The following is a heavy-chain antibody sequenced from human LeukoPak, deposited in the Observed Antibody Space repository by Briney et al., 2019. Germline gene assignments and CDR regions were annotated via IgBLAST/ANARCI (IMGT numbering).Heavy chain of an antibody. Sequence: PSETPSLTCAVSGYSISSGYYWGWIRQPPGKGLEWIGSIYHSGSTYYNPSLKSRVTISVDTSKNQFSLKLSSVTAADTAVYYCARGGDTAMATPFGYWGQGTLVTVS. V-gene: IGHV4-38-2*01. J-gene: IGHJ4*02. CDR3: ARGGDTAMATPFGY. CDR2: IYHSGST. CDR1: GYSISSGYY. D-gene: IGHD5-18*01.